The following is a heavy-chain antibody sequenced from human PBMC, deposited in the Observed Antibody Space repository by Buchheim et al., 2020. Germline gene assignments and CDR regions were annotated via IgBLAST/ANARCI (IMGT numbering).Heavy chain of an antibody. D-gene: IGHD3-22*01. Sequence: QVQLVESGGGVVQPGRSLRLSCAASGFTFSSYGMHWVRQAPGKGLEWVAVIWYDGSNKYYADSVKGRFTISRDNSKNTLYLQMNSLRAEDTAVYYCARGALYYYDSGGYRSIGYYFDYWGQGTL. CDR2: IWYDGSNK. CDR1: GFTFSSYG. V-gene: IGHV3-33*01. J-gene: IGHJ4*02. CDR3: ARGALYYYDSGGYRSIGYYFDY.